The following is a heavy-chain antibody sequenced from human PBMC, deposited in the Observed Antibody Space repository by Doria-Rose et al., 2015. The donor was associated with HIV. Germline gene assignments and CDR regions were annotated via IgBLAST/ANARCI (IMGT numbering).Heavy chain of an antibody. CDR3: ARVLSGTYDY. J-gene: IGHJ4*02. CDR2: IFYTGST. V-gene: IGHV4-59*01. CDR1: GGSISHYY. Sequence: QVQLQASGPGLVQPSETLSLTCSVSGGSISHYYWSWIRQPPGKGLEYIGDIFYTGSTNYSPSLKSRVSRSIDTSKNKFSLRLSSVTAADTAVYYCARVLSGTYDYWGQGTLVTVSS. D-gene: IGHD1-26*01.